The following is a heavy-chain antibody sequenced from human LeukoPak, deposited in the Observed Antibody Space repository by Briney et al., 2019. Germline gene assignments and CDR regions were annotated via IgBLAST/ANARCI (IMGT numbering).Heavy chain of an antibody. D-gene: IGHD3/OR15-3a*01. CDR3: ATRDEDLGSAFHI. Sequence: GGSLRLSCAASGFTFSIFGMHWVRQAPGKGLEWVAFIRYDGTNVWYADSVKGRFTVSRDNSKNTLYLQTNSLRAEDTAVYYCATRDEDLGSAFHIWGQGTMVTVSS. J-gene: IGHJ3*02. CDR1: GFTFSIFG. CDR2: IRYDGTNV. V-gene: IGHV3-30*02.